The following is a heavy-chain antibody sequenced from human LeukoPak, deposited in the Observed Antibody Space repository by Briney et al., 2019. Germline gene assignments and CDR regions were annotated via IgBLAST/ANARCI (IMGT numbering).Heavy chain of an antibody. CDR1: GYSISSGYY. D-gene: IGHD4-17*01. Sequence: SETLSLTCTVSGYSISSGYYWGWIRQPPGKGLEWIGSIYHSGSTYYNPSLKSRVTISVDTSKNQFSLKLSSVTAADSAMYYCARDRRGYGDFRYFDCWGQGTLVTVSS. J-gene: IGHJ4*02. V-gene: IGHV4-38-2*02. CDR2: IYHSGST. CDR3: ARDRRGYGDFRYFDC.